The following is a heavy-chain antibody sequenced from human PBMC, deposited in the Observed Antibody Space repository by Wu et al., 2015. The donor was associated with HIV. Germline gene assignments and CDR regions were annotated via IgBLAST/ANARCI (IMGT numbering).Heavy chain of an antibody. CDR2: IIPIFGTA. J-gene: IGHJ2*01. Sequence: QVQLVQSGAEVKKPGSSVKVSCKASGGTFSSYAISWVRQAPGQGLEWMGGIIPIFGTANYAQKFQGRVTITADESTSTAYMELSSLRSEDTAVYYCARRAVGGLSVVRTDGPTAYLLTYVTSRLRY. CDR3: ARRAVGGLSVVRTDGPTAYLLTYVTSRLRY. CDR1: GGTFSSYA. D-gene: IGHD2-2*01. V-gene: IGHV1-69*12.